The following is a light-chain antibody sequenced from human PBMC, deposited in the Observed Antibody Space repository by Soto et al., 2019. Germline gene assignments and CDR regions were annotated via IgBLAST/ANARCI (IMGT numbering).Light chain of an antibody. J-gene: IGLJ2*01. CDR1: SSNIGAGYD. V-gene: IGLV1-40*01. CDR3: QSYDSSLSGSVV. CDR2: GNS. Sequence: QSVLTQPPSVSGAPGQRVTISCTGSSSNIGAGYDVHWYQQLPGTAPKRLIYGNSNRPSGVPDRVSGSKSGTSASLAITGLQAEDEADDYCQSYDSSLSGSVVFGGGTKLTVL.